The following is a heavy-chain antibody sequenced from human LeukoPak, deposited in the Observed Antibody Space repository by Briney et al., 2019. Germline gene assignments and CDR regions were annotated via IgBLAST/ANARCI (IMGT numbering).Heavy chain of an antibody. V-gene: IGHV4-30-2*01. J-gene: IGHJ6*02. D-gene: IGHD2-2*01. CDR3: ARVVPAASNYYYYYGMDV. CDR2: IYHSGST. Sequence: SETLSLTCAVSGGSISSGGYSWSWIRQPPGKGLEWIGYIYHSGSTNYNPSLKSRVTISVDRSKNQFSLKLSSVTAADTAVYYCARVVPAASNYYYYYGMDVWGQGTTVTVSS. CDR1: GGSISSGGYS.